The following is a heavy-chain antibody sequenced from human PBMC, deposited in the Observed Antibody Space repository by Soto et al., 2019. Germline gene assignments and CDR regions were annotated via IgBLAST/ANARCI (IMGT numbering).Heavy chain of an antibody. CDR2: ISSSSTI. CDR3: ARERPKCSGGSCYSPDY. D-gene: IGHD2-15*01. J-gene: IGHJ4*02. CDR1: GFTFSSYS. V-gene: IGHV3-48*01. Sequence: GGSLRLSCAASGFTFSSYSMNWVRQAPGKGLEWVSYISSSSTIYYADSVKGRFTISRDNAKNSLYLQMNSLRAEDTAVYYCARERPKCSGGSCYSPDYWGQGTLVTVSS.